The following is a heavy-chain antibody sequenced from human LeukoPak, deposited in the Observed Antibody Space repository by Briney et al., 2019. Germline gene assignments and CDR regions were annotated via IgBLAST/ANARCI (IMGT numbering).Heavy chain of an antibody. CDR1: GFTFSSYG. J-gene: IGHJ3*02. CDR2: ISYDRSNK. Sequence: GGSLRLSCAAPGFTFSSYGMHWVRQAPGKGLEWVTFISYDRSNKYYADSVKGRFTISRDNSKKTLYLQMNSLRADDTAVYYCARGSSGYVDAFDIWGQGTMVTVSA. CDR3: ARGSSGYVDAFDI. D-gene: IGHD5-12*01. V-gene: IGHV3-30*03.